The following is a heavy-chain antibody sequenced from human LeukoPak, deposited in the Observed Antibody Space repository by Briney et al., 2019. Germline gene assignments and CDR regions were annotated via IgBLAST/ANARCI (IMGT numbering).Heavy chain of an antibody. CDR2: ISGSGGST. J-gene: IGHJ6*02. V-gene: IGHV3-23*01. CDR1: GFTFSSHA. Sequence: GGSLRLSCAASGFTFSSHAMSWVRQAPGKGLEWVSAISGSGGSTYYADSVKGRFTISRDNSKNTLYLQMNSLRAEDTAVYYCAKESYSSSWYRYYYYGMDVWGQGTTVTVSS. D-gene: IGHD6-13*01. CDR3: AKESYSSSWYRYYYYGMDV.